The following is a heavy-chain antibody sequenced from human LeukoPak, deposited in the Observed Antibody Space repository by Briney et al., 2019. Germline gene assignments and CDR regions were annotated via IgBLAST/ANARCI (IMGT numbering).Heavy chain of an antibody. D-gene: IGHD7-27*01. Sequence: GGSLRLSCAASGFIFSRYEMNWVRQAPGKGLEWVSYISSSGSTTYYADSVKGRFTISRDDAKNSLYLQMNSLRVEDTAVYYCARVTGLHFDYWAQGTLVTVSS. CDR3: ARVTGLHFDY. V-gene: IGHV3-48*03. CDR2: ISSSGSTT. J-gene: IGHJ4*02. CDR1: GFIFSRYE.